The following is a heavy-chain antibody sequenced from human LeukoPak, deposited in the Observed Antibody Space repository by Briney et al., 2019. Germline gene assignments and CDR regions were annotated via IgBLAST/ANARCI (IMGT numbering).Heavy chain of an antibody. CDR1: GFTFSSYA. D-gene: IGHD2-21*01. CDR2: ISYDGSNK. CDR3: AKDRAYSFDN. V-gene: IGHV3-30*04. J-gene: IGHJ4*02. Sequence: GGSLRLSCAASGFTFSSYAMHWVRQAPGKGLEWVAVISYDGSNKYYADSVKGRFTISRDNSRNTLYLQMNSLRAEDTAIYYCAKDRAYSFDNWGQGTLVTVSS.